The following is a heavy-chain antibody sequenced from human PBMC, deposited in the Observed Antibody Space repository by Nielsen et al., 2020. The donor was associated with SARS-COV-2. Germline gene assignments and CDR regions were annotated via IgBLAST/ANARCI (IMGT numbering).Heavy chain of an antibody. CDR3: ASYYYDSSGYYPLEY. CDR1: GFTFDDYA. V-gene: IGHV3-9*01. J-gene: IGHJ4*02. D-gene: IGHD3-22*01. Sequence: SLKISCAASGFTFDDYAMHWVRQAPGKGLEWVSGISWNSGSIGYADSVKGRFTISRDNAKNSLYLQMNSLRAEDTALYYCASYYYDSSGYYPLEYWGQGTLVTVSS. CDR2: ISWNSGSI.